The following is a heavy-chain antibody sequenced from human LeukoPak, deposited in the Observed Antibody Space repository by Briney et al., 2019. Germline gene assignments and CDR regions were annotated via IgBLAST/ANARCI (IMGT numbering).Heavy chain of an antibody. D-gene: IGHD4-17*01. CDR3: AREVPYYYGDYVWFDP. J-gene: IGHJ5*02. CDR2: ISYDGSNK. V-gene: IGHV3-30*03. CDR1: GFTFSSYG. Sequence: GGSLRLSCAASGFTFSSYGMHWVRQAPGKGLEWVAVISYDGSNKYYADSVKGRFTISRDNSKNTLYLQMNSLRAEDTAVYYCAREVPYYYGDYVWFDPWGQGTLVTVSS.